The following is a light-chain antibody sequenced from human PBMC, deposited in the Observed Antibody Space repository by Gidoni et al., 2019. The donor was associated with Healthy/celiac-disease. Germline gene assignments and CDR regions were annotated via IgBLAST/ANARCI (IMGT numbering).Light chain of an antibody. V-gene: IGLV1-47*02. CDR1: SSNSGSNY. CDR3: AAWEDSLSGLVV. J-gene: IGLJ2*01. CDR2: SNN. Sequence: QSVLPQPPSASGTPGQRVTISCSGSSSNSGSNYVYWYQQLPGTAPKLLIYSNNQRPSGVPDRFSGSKSGTSASLAISGLRSEDEADYYCAAWEDSLSGLVVFGGGTKLTVL.